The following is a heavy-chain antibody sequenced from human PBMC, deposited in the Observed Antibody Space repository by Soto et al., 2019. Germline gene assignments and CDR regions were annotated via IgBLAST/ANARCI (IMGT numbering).Heavy chain of an antibody. J-gene: IGHJ5*02. V-gene: IGHV1-18*04. D-gene: IGHD3-3*01. Sequence: QVQLVQSGAEVKKLGASVKVSCKASGYTFTSYGISWVRQAPGQGLEWMGWISAYNGNTNYAQKREGRVTMTTETSTSTAYRELRSLRSDDTAVYYCARDPTIFRAEGGFDPWGQGTLVTVSS. CDR2: ISAYNGNT. CDR3: ARDPTIFRAEGGFDP. CDR1: GYTFTSYG.